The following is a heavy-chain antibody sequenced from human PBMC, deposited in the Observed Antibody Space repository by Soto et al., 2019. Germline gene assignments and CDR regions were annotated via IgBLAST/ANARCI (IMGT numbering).Heavy chain of an antibody. Sequence: GASVKVSCKASGYTFTSYGISWVRQAPGQGLEWMGWISAYNGNTNYAQKLQGRVTMTTDTSTSTAYMELRSLRSDDTAVYYCAREEYQLLTYYYYYGMDVWGKGTTVTVSS. CDR3: AREEYQLLTYYYYYGMDV. CDR2: ISAYNGNT. V-gene: IGHV1-18*01. D-gene: IGHD2-2*01. CDR1: GYTFTSYG. J-gene: IGHJ6*04.